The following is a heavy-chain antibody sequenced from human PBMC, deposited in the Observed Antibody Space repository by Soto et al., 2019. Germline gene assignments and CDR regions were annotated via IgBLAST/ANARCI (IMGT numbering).Heavy chain of an antibody. CDR2: TSGSGDST. J-gene: IGHJ3*02. CDR1: GFTFSDYF. Sequence: PGGSLRLSCAASGFTFSDYFMSWVRQAPGKGLEWVSVTSGSGDSTYYAGSVKGRFTISRDNSKNTLYLQMNSLRVEDTAVYYCARNFQQQLAPGAFDIWGQGTMVTVSS. D-gene: IGHD6-13*01. V-gene: IGHV3-23*01. CDR3: ARNFQQQLAPGAFDI.